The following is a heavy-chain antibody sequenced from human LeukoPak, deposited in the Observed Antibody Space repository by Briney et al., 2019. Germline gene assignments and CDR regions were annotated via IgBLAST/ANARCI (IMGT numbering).Heavy chain of an antibody. CDR2: IYYSGST. V-gene: IGHV4-59*01. Sequence: SETLSLTCTVSGGSISSYYCSWIRQPPGKGLEWIGYIYYSGSTNYNPSLKSRVTISVDTSKNQFSLKLSSVTAADTAVYYCAREGVNSYGYEAFDYWGQGTLVTVSS. D-gene: IGHD5-18*01. CDR1: GGSISSYY. CDR3: AREGVNSYGYEAFDY. J-gene: IGHJ4*02.